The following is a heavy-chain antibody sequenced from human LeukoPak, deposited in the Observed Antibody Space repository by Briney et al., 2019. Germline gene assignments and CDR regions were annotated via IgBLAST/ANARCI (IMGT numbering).Heavy chain of an antibody. CDR3: ARSSYYYGMDV. CDR2: IYYSGST. Sequence: SETLPLTFTVSGGSISSYYWSWIRQPPGKGLEWIGYIYYSGSTNYNPSLKSRVTISVDTSKNQFSLKLSSVTAADTAVYYCARSSYYYGMDVWGQGITVTVSS. D-gene: IGHD6-6*01. CDR1: GGSISSYY. V-gene: IGHV4-59*08. J-gene: IGHJ6*02.